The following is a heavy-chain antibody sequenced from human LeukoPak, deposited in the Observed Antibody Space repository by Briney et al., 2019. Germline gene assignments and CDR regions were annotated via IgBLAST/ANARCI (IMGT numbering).Heavy chain of an antibody. D-gene: IGHD6-25*01. CDR3: ARDSSGYGDFDY. Sequence: SQTLSLTCTVSGGSISSGGYYWSWIRQDPGKGLEWIGYIYYSGRTYYNPSLKSRVTISVDTPQNQFSLKLSSVTAADTAVYYCARDSSGYGDFDYWGQGTLVTVSS. V-gene: IGHV4-31*03. J-gene: IGHJ4*02. CDR2: IYYSGRT. CDR1: GGSISSGGYY.